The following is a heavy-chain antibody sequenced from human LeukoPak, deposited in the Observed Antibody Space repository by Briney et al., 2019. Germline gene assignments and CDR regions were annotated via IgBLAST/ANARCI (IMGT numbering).Heavy chain of an antibody. V-gene: IGHV4-39*01. CDR1: GGSISSSSYY. J-gene: IGHJ6*02. CDR2: IYYSGST. Sequence: SETLSLTCTVSGGSISSSSYYWGWIRQPPGKGLEWIGSIYYSGSTHYNPSLKSRVTISVDTSKNQFSLKLSSVTAADTAVYYCARPDYYYGMDVWGQGTTVTVSS. CDR3: ARPDYYYGMDV.